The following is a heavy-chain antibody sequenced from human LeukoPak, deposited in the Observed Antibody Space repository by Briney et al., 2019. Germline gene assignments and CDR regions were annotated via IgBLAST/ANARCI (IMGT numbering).Heavy chain of an antibody. D-gene: IGHD3-22*01. CDR1: GFIFSGYW. Sequence: GGSLRLSCAASGFIFSGYWMTWVRQAPGKGLEWVANIKQDGSVKYYVDSVKGRFTISRDNAKNSLYLQMNNLRAEDTALYYCARGGYYYDSSGYYYGGVRYFDYWGQGTLVTVSS. J-gene: IGHJ4*02. CDR3: ARGGYYYDSSGYYYGGVRYFDY. CDR2: IKQDGSVK. V-gene: IGHV3-7*03.